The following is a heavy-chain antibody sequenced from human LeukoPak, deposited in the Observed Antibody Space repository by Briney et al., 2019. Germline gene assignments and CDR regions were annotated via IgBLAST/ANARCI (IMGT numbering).Heavy chain of an antibody. CDR2: INSDGRST. CDR1: GFTFSSYW. V-gene: IGHV3-74*01. Sequence: GGSLRLSCAAPGFTFSSYWMHWVRQAPGKGLVWVSRINSDGRSTTYADSVKGRFTFSRDNAKNTLYLQMNSLRAEDTAVYYCARSRYHGMDVWGQGTTVTVSS. J-gene: IGHJ6*02. CDR3: ARSRYHGMDV.